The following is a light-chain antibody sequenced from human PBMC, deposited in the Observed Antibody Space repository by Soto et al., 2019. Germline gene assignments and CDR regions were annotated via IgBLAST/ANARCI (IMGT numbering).Light chain of an antibody. CDR3: MQALQMYLT. CDR2: LGS. V-gene: IGKV2-28*01. J-gene: IGKJ4*01. CDR1: QSLLHSNGYNY. Sequence: DIVMTQSPLSLPVTPGEPASISCRSSQSLLHSNGYNYLDCYLQKPGQSPQLLIYLGSNRASGVPDRFSGSGSGTDFTLKISRVEAEDVGVYYCMQALQMYLTFGGGTKVEIK.